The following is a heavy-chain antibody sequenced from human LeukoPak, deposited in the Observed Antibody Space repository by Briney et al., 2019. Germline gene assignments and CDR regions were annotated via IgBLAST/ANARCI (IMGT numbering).Heavy chain of an antibody. CDR1: GFTFSSYG. CDR2: IKQDGSEK. Sequence: GGSLRLFCAASGFTFSSYGMHWVRQAPGKGLEWVATIKQDGSEKYYVDSVMGRFTRSRDNAKNSLYLQMNSLRAEDTAVYYCARDPEGAITPENWGQGTLVTVSS. D-gene: IGHD1-26*01. V-gene: IGHV3-7*01. CDR3: ARDPEGAITPEN. J-gene: IGHJ4*02.